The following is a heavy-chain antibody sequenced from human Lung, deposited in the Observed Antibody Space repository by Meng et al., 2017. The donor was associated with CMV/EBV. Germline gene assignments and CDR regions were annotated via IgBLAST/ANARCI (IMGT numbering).Heavy chain of an antibody. CDR2: IQPSSGYT. CDR1: GYTFTGYY. D-gene: IGHD3-16*01. V-gene: IGHV1-2*02. Sequence: SVXVSCKASGYTFTGYYMHWVRQAPGQGLEWMGWIQPSSGYTNYAQNFQGRVTMTSDLSIATAYMELTRLTSDDTAVYYCARDHDWGADYWGQGTLVTVSS. CDR3: ARDHDWGADY. J-gene: IGHJ4*02.